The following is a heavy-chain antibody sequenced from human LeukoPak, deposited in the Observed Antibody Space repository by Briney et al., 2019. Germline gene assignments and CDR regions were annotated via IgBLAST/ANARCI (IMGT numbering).Heavy chain of an antibody. CDR1: GFTFSSYG. CDR3: ASTGRGAIAVAAFDI. Sequence: GGSLRLSCAASGFTFSSYGMSWVRQAPGKGLEWVSGISGSGDSTYYADSVKGRFTISRDNAKNSLYLQMNSLRAEDTAVYYCASTGRGAIAVAAFDIWGQGTMVTVSS. J-gene: IGHJ3*02. CDR2: ISGSGDST. V-gene: IGHV3-23*01. D-gene: IGHD6-19*01.